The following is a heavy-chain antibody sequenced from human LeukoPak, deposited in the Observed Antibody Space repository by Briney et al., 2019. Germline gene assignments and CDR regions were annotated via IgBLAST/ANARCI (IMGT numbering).Heavy chain of an antibody. Sequence: ASVKVSCKASGYTFTSYGISWVRQAPGQGLEWMGWISAYNGNTNYAQKLQGRVTMTTDTSTSTAYMELRSLRSDDTAVYYCARDSYSGSYPAPVDYWGQGTLVTVPS. D-gene: IGHD1-26*01. V-gene: IGHV1-18*01. CDR2: ISAYNGNT. J-gene: IGHJ4*02. CDR3: ARDSYSGSYPAPVDY. CDR1: GYTFTSYG.